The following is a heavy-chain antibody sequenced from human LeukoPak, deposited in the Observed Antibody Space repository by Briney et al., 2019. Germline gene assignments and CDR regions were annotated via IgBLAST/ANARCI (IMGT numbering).Heavy chain of an antibody. CDR3: ARARVRTVTRDGAFDI. J-gene: IGHJ3*02. CDR2: MNPNSGNT. D-gene: IGHD4-17*01. Sequence: ASVKVSCKASGYTFTSYDINWVRQATGQGLEWMGRMNPNSGNTGYAQKFQGRVTMTRNTSISTAYMELSSLRSEDTAVYYCARARVRTVTRDGAFDIWGQGTMVTVSS. CDR1: GYTFTSYD. V-gene: IGHV1-8*01.